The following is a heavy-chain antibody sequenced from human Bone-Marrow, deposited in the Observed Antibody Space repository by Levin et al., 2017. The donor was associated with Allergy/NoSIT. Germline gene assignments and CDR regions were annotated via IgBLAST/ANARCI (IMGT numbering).Heavy chain of an antibody. CDR2: ISSSGSTI. CDR1: GFTFSDYY. Sequence: GESLKISCAASGFTFSDYYMSWIRQAPGKGLEWVSYISSSGSTIYYADSVKGRFTISRDNAKNSLYLQMNSLRAEDTAVYYCASPSNIAAAGKAEYFQHWGQGTLVTVSS. CDR3: ASPSNIAAAGKAEYFQH. D-gene: IGHD6-13*01. V-gene: IGHV3-11*01. J-gene: IGHJ1*01.